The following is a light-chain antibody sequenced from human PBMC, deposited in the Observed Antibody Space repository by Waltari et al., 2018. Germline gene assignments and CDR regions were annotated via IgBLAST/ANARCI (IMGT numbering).Light chain of an antibody. V-gene: IGLV1-47*01. Sequence: QSVVTQPPSASGTPGQRVTISCSGSNSNIGSNYVYWYQQLPGKAPKLLIYLDNQRPSGVPDRFSASKSGTTPSLAISGLRSEDEAGYYCAAWDDRLSGQLFGGGTNLAVL. CDR2: LDN. CDR1: NSNIGSNY. CDR3: AAWDDRLSGQL. J-gene: IGLJ2*01.